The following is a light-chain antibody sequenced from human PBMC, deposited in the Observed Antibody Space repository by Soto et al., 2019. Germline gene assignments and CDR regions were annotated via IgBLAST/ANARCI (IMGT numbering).Light chain of an antibody. CDR1: SSDVGGYNY. Sequence: QSALTQPASVSRSPGQSITISCTGTSSDVGGYNYVSWYQHHPGKAPKLMIYDVSNRPSGVSNRFSGSKSGNTASLTISGLQPEDEADYYCSSYTTSNTRQIVFGTGTKVTVL. V-gene: IGLV2-14*03. J-gene: IGLJ1*01. CDR3: SSYTTSNTRQIV. CDR2: DVS.